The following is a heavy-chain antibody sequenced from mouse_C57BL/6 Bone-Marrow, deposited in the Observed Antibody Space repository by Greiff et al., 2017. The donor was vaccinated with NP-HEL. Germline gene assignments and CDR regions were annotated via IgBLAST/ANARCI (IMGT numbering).Heavy chain of an antibody. CDR1: GFTFSSYG. Sequence: VQLKESGGDLVKPGGSLKLSCAASGFTFSSYGMSWVRQTPDKRLEWVATISSGGSYTYYPDSVKGRFTISRDNAKNTLYLQMSSLKSEDTAMNYCARRWGNHPWFAYWGQGTRVTVSA. D-gene: IGHD2-1*01. CDR3: ARRWGNHPWFAY. CDR2: ISSGGSYT. V-gene: IGHV5-6*01. J-gene: IGHJ3*01.